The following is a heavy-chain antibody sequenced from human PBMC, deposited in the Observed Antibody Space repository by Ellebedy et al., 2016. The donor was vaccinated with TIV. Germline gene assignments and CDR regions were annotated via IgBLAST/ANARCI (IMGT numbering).Heavy chain of an antibody. CDR3: AEGEYSGYSFH. V-gene: IGHV4-39*01. CDR1: GGSISSSSYY. J-gene: IGHJ4*02. D-gene: IGHD5-12*01. CDR2: IYYSGST. Sequence: SETLSLXXTVSGGSISSSSYYWGWIRQPPGKGLEWIGSIYYSGSTYYNPSLKSRVTISVDTSKNQFSLKLSSVTAADTAVYYCAEGEYSGYSFHWGQGTLVTVSS.